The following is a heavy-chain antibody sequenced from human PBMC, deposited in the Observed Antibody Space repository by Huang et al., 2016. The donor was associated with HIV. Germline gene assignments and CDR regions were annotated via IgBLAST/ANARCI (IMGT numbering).Heavy chain of an antibody. J-gene: IGHJ2*01. Sequence: EVQLVESGGGLVQPGGSLRLSCAASGFTFSSYWMHWVRQAPGKGLVGGSRINGEGSRKNYADSVKGRFTISRDNAKNTLYVQVNRLRAEDTAVYYCARGTRLTGLWYFDLWGRGTLVIVSS. V-gene: IGHV3-74*01. D-gene: IGHD7-27*01. CDR2: INGEGSRK. CDR1: GFTFSSYW. CDR3: ARGTRLTGLWYFDL.